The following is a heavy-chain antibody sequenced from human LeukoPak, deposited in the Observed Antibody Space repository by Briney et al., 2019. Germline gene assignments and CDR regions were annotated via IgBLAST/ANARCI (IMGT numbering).Heavy chain of an antibody. V-gene: IGHV4-59*01. D-gene: IGHD3-3*01. CDR3: ATGAHSILSDFDC. Sequence: PSETLSLTCTVSGGSISNYCSWIRQPPGKGLEWIGYIYDSGDTNYNPSLKSRVTISLDTSKNQFSLKLSSVTAADTAVYYCATGAHSILSDFDCGRQGILVTVSS. CDR1: GGSISNYC. J-gene: IGHJ4*02. CDR2: IYDSGDT.